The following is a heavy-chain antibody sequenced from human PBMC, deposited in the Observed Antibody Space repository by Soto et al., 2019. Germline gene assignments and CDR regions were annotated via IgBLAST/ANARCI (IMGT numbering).Heavy chain of an antibody. CDR3: ARDAFTMIVTASNVEGDWFDP. Sequence: ASVKVSCKASGGTFSSYAISWVRQAPGQGLEWMGGIIPIFGTANYAQKFQGRVTITADESTSTAYMELSSLRSEDTAVYYCARDAFTMIVTASNVEGDWFDPWGQGTLVTVSS. D-gene: IGHD3-22*01. V-gene: IGHV1-69*13. CDR1: GGTFSSYA. CDR2: IIPIFGTA. J-gene: IGHJ5*02.